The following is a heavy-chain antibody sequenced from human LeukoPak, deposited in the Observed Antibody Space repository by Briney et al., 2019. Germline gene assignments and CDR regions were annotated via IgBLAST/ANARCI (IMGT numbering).Heavy chain of an antibody. J-gene: IGHJ5*02. CDR1: GGSISTYY. CDR3: ARGGNYWPQWWFDP. CDR2: IYYTGST. D-gene: IGHD1-26*01. V-gene: IGHV4-59*01. Sequence: SETLSLTCTVSGGSISTYYWSWIRQPPGKGLEWIGYIYYTGSTSYNPSLKSRVTMSLDASKNQFSLELNSVTPADTAVYYCARGGNYWPQWWFDPWGRGTLVSVYS.